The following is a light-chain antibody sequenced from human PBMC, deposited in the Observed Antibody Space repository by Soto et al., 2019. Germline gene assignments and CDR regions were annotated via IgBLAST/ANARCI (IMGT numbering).Light chain of an antibody. J-gene: IGKJ4*01. CDR1: QGISSA. Sequence: AIPLTQSPSSLSASVGDRVTITCRASQGISSALAWYQQKPGKSPNLLLYDVSSLESGVPSRFSGSGSGTDVTLTSSSLQPEDFATYYCQQFNTYPALTFGGGTKVEIK. CDR2: DVS. V-gene: IGKV1-13*02. CDR3: QQFNTYPALT.